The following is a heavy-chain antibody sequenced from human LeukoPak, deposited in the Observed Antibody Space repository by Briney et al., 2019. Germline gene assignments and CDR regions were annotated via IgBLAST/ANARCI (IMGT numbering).Heavy chain of an antibody. J-gene: IGHJ3*02. CDR3: ARPYCSTTNCHGAFDI. D-gene: IGHD2-2*01. V-gene: IGHV1-46*01. Sequence: GASVKVSCKASGYSFTSFYMNWVRQAPGQGLEWMGIINPSGGSASYAQKFQGRVTMTSDTSITTAYMEVSSLRSDDTAVYYCARPYCSTTNCHGAFDIWGQGTMVTVSS. CDR1: GYSFTSFY. CDR2: INPSGGSA.